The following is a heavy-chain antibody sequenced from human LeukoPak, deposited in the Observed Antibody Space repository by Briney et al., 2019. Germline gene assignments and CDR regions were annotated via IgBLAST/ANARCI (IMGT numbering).Heavy chain of an antibody. Sequence: PGGSLRLSCAASGFTFSSYGMHWVRQAPGKGLEWVAFIRYDGSNKYYADSVKGRFTISRDNSKNTLYLQMNSLRAEDTAVYYCAKGTSDSSGYSDAFDIWGQGTMVTVSS. J-gene: IGHJ3*02. CDR1: GFTFSSYG. V-gene: IGHV3-30*02. D-gene: IGHD3-22*01. CDR2: IRYDGSNK. CDR3: AKGTSDSSGYSDAFDI.